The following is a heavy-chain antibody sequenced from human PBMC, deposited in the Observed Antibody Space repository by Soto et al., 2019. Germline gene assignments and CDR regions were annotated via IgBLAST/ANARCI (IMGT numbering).Heavy chain of an antibody. CDR2: ISRDSDYK. J-gene: IGHJ6*02. CDR3: ARVIGGYRTGNYYYYGMDV. V-gene: IGHV3-21*01. CDR1: VFTFSSYT. D-gene: IGHD1-26*01. Sequence: RCSLRLSCSVSVFTFSSYTMNWIRQTPGKGLEWVSSISRDSDYKHYADSLKGRFTISRDNAQSSLYLQINSLRADDTAVYYCARVIGGYRTGNYYYYGMDVWGQGTTVTVS.